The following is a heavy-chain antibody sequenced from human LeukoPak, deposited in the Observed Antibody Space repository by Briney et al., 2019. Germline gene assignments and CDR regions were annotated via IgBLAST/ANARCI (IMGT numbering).Heavy chain of an antibody. J-gene: IGHJ6*03. CDR1: GYTFTGYY. V-gene: IGHV1-2*06. CDR3: ARDHRIRGLDYYYMDI. Sequence: ASVKVSCKASGYTFTGYYLHWVRQAPRQGLEWMGRINPNSGGTNYAQKFQGRVTMTRDTSISTAHMELSRLRSDDTAVYYCARDHRIRGLDYYYMDIWGKGTTVTVSS. D-gene: IGHD3/OR15-3a*01. CDR2: INPNSGGT.